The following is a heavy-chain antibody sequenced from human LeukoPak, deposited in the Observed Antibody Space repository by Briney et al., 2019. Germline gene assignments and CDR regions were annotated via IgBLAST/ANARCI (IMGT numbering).Heavy chain of an antibody. Sequence: GGSLRLSCAASGFTFSSYNMNWVRQAPGKGLVWVSRINSDGSSTSYADSVKGRFTISRDNAKNTLYLQMNSLRAEDTAVYYCARGEPWELLGDYWGQGTLVTVSS. V-gene: IGHV3-74*01. CDR1: GFTFSSYN. J-gene: IGHJ4*02. CDR3: ARGEPWELLGDY. D-gene: IGHD1-26*01. CDR2: INSDGSST.